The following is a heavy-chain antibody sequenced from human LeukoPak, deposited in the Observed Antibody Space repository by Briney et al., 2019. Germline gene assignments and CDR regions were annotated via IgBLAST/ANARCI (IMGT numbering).Heavy chain of an antibody. J-gene: IGHJ4*02. Sequence: PGGSLRLSCAASGSTFSNYAMSWVRQAPGEGLEGVSTIRSSGDSTTYADSVKGRFTISRDNSKNALYLQMNRLRVEDTAVYYCAKMGWAAVGMSGGGYWGQGILVTVSS. V-gene: IGHV3-23*01. CDR2: IRSSGDST. CDR3: AKMGWAAVGMSGGGY. CDR1: GSTFSNYA. D-gene: IGHD6-19*01.